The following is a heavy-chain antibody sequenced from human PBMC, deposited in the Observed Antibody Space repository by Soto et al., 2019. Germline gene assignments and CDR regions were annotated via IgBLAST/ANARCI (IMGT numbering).Heavy chain of an antibody. CDR3: TLFSYGSGFDYYYGMDV. J-gene: IGHJ6*02. Sequence: GGSLRLSCAASGFTFSGSAMHWVRQASGKGLEWVGRIRSKANSYATAYAASVKGRFTISRDDSKNTAYLQMNSLKTEDTAVYYCTLFSYGSGFDYYYGMDVWGQGTTVTVSS. V-gene: IGHV3-73*01. D-gene: IGHD3-10*01. CDR2: IRSKANSYAT. CDR1: GFTFSGSA.